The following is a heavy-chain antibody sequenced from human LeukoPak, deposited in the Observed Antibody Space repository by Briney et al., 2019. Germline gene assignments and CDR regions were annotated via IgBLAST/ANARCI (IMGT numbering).Heavy chain of an antibody. CDR3: AREVFKSSPQYDSQ. Sequence: PSETLSLTCTVSGASISRSYWSWIRQFPGKELQWIGYIYSAKTTIYNPSLNSRATISADTYNNRVSLHLTSVTAADTAVYFCAREVFKSSPQYDSQWGQGTLVTVTS. CDR2: IYSAKTT. J-gene: IGHJ1*01. D-gene: IGHD3-22*01. CDR1: GASISRSY. V-gene: IGHV4-4*08.